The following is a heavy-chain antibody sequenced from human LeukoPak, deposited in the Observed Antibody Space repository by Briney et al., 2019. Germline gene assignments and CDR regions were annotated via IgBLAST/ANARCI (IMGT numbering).Heavy chain of an antibody. CDR2: ISSSSSYI. CDR3: ARESWDIVVVPAALDY. CDR1: GFTFSSYS. V-gene: IGHV3-21*01. D-gene: IGHD2-2*01. Sequence: GGSLRLSCAASGFTFSSYSMNWVRQAPGKGLEWVSSISSSSSYIYYADSVKGRFTISRDNAKNSLYLQMNSLRAEDTAVYYCARESWDIVVVPAALDYWGQGALVTVSS. J-gene: IGHJ4*02.